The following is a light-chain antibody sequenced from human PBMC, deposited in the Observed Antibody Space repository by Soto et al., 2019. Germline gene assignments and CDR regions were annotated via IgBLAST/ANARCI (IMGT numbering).Light chain of an antibody. CDR1: SSDVGGYNY. Sequence: QSALTQPASVSGSPGQSITISCTGTSSDVGGYNYVSWYQQHPGKAPKLMIYDVSNRPSGVSNRFSGSKSGNTASLTISGLQAEDEADYYCSSYTSSSPYEVFGGGTQLTVL. V-gene: IGLV2-14*01. CDR3: SSYTSSSPYEV. CDR2: DVS. J-gene: IGLJ2*01.